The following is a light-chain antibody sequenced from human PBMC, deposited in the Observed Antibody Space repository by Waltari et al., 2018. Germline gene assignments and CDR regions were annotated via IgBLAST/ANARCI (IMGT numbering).Light chain of an antibody. J-gene: IGKJ5*01. CDR3: QQRSNWPPSIT. CDR1: QSVSKY. V-gene: IGKV3-11*01. CDR2: DAS. Sequence: EIVLTQFPATLSLSPGERATLSCRASQSVSKYLAWYQQKPGQAPRLLIYDASNRATVIPARFSGSVSGTDFTLTISSLEPEDFGVYYCQQRSNWPPSITFGHGTRLEIK.